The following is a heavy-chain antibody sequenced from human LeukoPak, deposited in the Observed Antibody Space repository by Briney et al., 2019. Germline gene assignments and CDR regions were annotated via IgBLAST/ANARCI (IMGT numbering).Heavy chain of an antibody. D-gene: IGHD4-23*01. CDR1: AGSIRNYY. V-gene: IGHV4-59*08. Sequence: SVTLSLTCNISAGSIRNYYWTWFRQPPGKGLEWLGYVYYSGSTNYNPSLKSRVTISMDTSKNQFSLKLSSVTAADTAVYYCARRRGTVVNYFDYWGQGTLVTVSS. J-gene: IGHJ4*02. CDR2: VYYSGST. CDR3: ARRRGTVVNYFDY.